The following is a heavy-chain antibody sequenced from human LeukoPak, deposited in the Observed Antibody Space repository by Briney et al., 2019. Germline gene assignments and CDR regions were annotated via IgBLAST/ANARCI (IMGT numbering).Heavy chain of an antibody. CDR3: ARDGENPYYYDSSGYYYY. CDR2: INPNSGGT. V-gene: IGHV1-2*02. Sequence: ASVKVSCKASGYTFTSYGISWVRQAPGQGLEWMGWINPNSGGTNYAQKFQGRVTMTRDTSISTAYMELSRLRSDDTAVYYCARDGENPYYYDSSGYYYYWGQGTLVTVSS. J-gene: IGHJ4*02. CDR1: GYTFTSYG. D-gene: IGHD3-22*01.